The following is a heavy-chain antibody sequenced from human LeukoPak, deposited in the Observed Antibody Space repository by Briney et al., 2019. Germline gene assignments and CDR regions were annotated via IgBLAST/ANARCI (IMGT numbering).Heavy chain of an antibody. CDR1: GYTFTGYY. V-gene: IGHV1-2*02. D-gene: IGHD6-13*01. J-gene: IGHJ4*02. CDR3: AREGAAAGTFFDY. Sequence: ASVKVSCKASGYTFTGYYMHWVRQAPGQGLEWMGWINPNSGGTNYAQKFQGRVTMTRDTSISTAYMELSRLRSDDTAVYYCAREGAAAGTFFDYWGQGTLVTVSS. CDR2: INPNSGGT.